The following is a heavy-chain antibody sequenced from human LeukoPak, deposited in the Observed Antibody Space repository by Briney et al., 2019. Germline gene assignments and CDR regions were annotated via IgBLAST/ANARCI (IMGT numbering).Heavy chain of an antibody. Sequence: PSETLSLTCTVSGGSISSGSYYWSWIRQPAGKGLEWIGRIYTSGSTNYNPSLKSRVTISVDTSKNQFSLKLSSVTAADTAVYYCARDAPYDYVWGSYRDYWGQGTLVTVSS. V-gene: IGHV4-61*02. D-gene: IGHD3-16*02. CDR3: ARDAPYDYVWGSYRDY. J-gene: IGHJ4*02. CDR1: GGSISSGSYY. CDR2: IYTSGST.